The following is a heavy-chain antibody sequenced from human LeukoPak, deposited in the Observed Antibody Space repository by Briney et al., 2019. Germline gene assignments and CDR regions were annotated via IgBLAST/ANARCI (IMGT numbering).Heavy chain of an antibody. CDR3: ARDLLDYGDYNRYFDY. V-gene: IGHV3-11*04. J-gene: IGHJ4*02. CDR2: ISSSGSTI. Sequence: PGGSLRLSCAASGFTFSDYYMSWIRQAPGKGLEWVSYISSSGSTIYYADSVKGRFTISRDNAKNSLYLQMNSLRAEDTAVYYCARDLLDYGDYNRYFDYWGQGTQVTVSS. D-gene: IGHD4-17*01. CDR1: GFTFSDYY.